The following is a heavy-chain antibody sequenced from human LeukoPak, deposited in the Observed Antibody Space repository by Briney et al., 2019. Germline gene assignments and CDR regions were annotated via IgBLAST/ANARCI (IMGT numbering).Heavy chain of an antibody. CDR3: AKAIDNNLNDPFAI. V-gene: IGHV3-23*01. Sequence: GGSLRLSCAASGFTFSTYAMSWVRQAPGKGLEWVSTISKSGGDTYYANSVKGRFTISSDNSKNTLHSQINSLIDGDCAVYSCAKAIDNNLNDPFAIWGRGTMVTVSS. J-gene: IGHJ3*02. D-gene: IGHD5-24*01. CDR1: GFTFSTYA. CDR2: ISKSGGDT.